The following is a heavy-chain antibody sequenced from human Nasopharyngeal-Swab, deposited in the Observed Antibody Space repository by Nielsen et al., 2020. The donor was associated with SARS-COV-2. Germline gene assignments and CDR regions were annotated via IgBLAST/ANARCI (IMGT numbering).Heavy chain of an antibody. V-gene: IGHV3-74*01. CDR3: ARGRGSSTSMIGY. D-gene: IGHD2/OR15-2a*01. CDR1: GFTFINYR. Sequence: GGSLSLSCAASGFTFINYRMHWVRQAPGKGLVWVSRINGDGSSLNYAYFVKGRFTISTDNAKSTLYLEMNSLRAEDTAVYYCARGRGSSTSMIGYWGQGTLVTVSS. CDR2: INGDGSSL. J-gene: IGHJ4*02.